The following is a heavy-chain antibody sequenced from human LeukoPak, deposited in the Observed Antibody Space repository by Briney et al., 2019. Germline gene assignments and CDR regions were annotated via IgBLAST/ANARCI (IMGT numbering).Heavy chain of an antibody. D-gene: IGHD5-12*01. CDR2: ISWNSGSI. J-gene: IGHJ4*02. Sequence: GGSLRLSCAASGFTFDDYAMHWVRQAPGKGLEWVSGISWNSGSIGYADSVKGRFTISRDNAKNSLYLQMNSLRAEDTALYYCAKGRIVATIYFDYWGQGTLVTVSS. CDR3: AKGRIVATIYFDY. V-gene: IGHV3-9*01. CDR1: GFTFDDYA.